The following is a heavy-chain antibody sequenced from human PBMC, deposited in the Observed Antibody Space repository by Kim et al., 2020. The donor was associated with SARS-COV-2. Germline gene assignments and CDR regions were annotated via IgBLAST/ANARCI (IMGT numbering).Heavy chain of an antibody. CDR2: INPKSGDT. CDR3: GRSSARLEILQH. J-gene: IGHJ1*01. D-gene: IGHD2-15*01. CDR1: GNTFTGYY. V-gene: IGHV1-2*02. Sequence: ASVKVSCKASGNTFTGYYMHWVRQAPGQGLEWMGWINPKSGDTKYAQNFQGRVTMTRDTSIRTVYMELSRLRSDDTAVYYCGRSSARLEILQHWGQGTLVTVSS.